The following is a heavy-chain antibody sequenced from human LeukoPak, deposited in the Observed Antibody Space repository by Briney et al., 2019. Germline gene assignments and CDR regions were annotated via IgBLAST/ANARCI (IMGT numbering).Heavy chain of an antibody. CDR2: IYPGDSDT. Sequence: GESLKISCKGSGYNFPTYWIGWVRQMPGKGLQWMGIIYPGDSDTRYSPSFQGKVTISADKSISTAYLQWSSLKASDTAMYYCARRTGEWFDPWGQGTLVTVSS. CDR3: ARRTGEWFDP. D-gene: IGHD7-27*01. J-gene: IGHJ5*02. CDR1: GYNFPTYW. V-gene: IGHV5-51*01.